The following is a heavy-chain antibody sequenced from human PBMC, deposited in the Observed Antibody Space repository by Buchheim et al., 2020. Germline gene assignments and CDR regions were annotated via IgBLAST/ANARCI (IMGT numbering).Heavy chain of an antibody. D-gene: IGHD2-15*01. V-gene: IGHV4-4*02. CDR3: AREAWRGYCSGGSCYFDY. CDR2: IYHRRST. CDR1: GGSISSSNW. Sequence: QVQLQESGPGLVKPSGTLSLTCAVSGGSISSSNWWSWVRQPPGKGVEWIGEIYHRRSTNYNPSLKTRVTISVDKSKNQFSPKLSSVTAADTAVYYCAREAWRGYCSGGSCYFDYWGQGTL. J-gene: IGHJ4*02.